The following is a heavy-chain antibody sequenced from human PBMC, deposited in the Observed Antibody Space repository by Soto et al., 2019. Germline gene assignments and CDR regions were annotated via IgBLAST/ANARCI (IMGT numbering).Heavy chain of an antibody. CDR3: TSQEEGAPWAGRFDS. D-gene: IGHD1-26*01. CDR2: LRPGSDST. Sequence: PWWSQRLPCSASAVRFTPRAMSWFRQAPGKGLEWVESLRPGSDSTYSADAEKGRFAVSSDNSNVSLDLQIDSLRVEDTAIYYCTSQEEGAPWAGRFDSWGRGRLVNVS. J-gene: IGHJ5*01. CDR1: AVRFTPRA. V-gene: IGHV3-23*01.